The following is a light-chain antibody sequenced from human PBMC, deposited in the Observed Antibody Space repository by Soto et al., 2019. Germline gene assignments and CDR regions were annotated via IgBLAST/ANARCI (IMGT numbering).Light chain of an antibody. CDR2: EVS. J-gene: IGLJ1*01. CDR1: SSDVGGYNY. V-gene: IGLV2-14*01. Sequence: QSALTQPASVSGCPGQSITISCTGTSSDVGGYNYVSWYQQHPGKAPKLMIYEVSNRPSGVSNRFSGSKSGNTASLTISGLQAEDEADYYCSSYTSNSPYVFGTGTKVTVL. CDR3: SSYTSNSPYV.